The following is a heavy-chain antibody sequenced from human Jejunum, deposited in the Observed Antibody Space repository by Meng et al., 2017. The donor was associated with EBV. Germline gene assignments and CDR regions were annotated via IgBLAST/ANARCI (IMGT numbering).Heavy chain of an antibody. CDR3: ATSMSGYSYGYS. CDR2: IFHIGTT. D-gene: IGHD5-12*01. CDR1: GGSISRSNW. V-gene: IGHV4-4*02. J-gene: IGHJ5*02. Sequence: QVQLHESGPGLVKALGTLSLTCAVSGGSISRSNWWSWVRQPPGKGPEWIGEIFHIGTTNYNPTLKSRVTMSVDKSKNQFSLNLNSVTVADTAVYYCATSMSGYSYGYSWGQGTLVTVSS.